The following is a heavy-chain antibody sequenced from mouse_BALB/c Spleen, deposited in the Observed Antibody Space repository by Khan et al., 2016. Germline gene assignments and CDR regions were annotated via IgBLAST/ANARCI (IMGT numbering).Heavy chain of an antibody. Sequence: VKLEESGPGLVAPSQSLSITCTVSGFSLTGFSVNWVRQPPGKGLEWLGVIWGDGSTDYNSALKSRLSFSKDDSKSQVFLKMNSLQTDDTARSFCASYNDYDGGFAYWGQGTLVTVSA. V-gene: IGHV2-6-7*01. J-gene: IGHJ3*01. CDR1: GFSLTGFS. D-gene: IGHD2-4*01. CDR3: ASYNDYDGGFAY. CDR2: IWGDGST.